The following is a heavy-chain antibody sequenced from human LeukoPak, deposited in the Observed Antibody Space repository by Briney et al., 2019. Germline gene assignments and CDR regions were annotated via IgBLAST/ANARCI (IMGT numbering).Heavy chain of an antibody. J-gene: IGHJ5*02. CDR2: INPNSGGT. Sequence: ASVKVSCKASGYTFTGYYMHWVRQAPGQGLKWMGWINPNSGGTNYAQKFQGRVTMTRDTSISTAYMELSRLRSDDTAVYYCARVAHQYCSSTSCYTFWFDPWGQGTLVTVSS. V-gene: IGHV1-2*02. CDR1: GYTFTGYY. CDR3: ARVAHQYCSSTSCYTFWFDP. D-gene: IGHD2-2*01.